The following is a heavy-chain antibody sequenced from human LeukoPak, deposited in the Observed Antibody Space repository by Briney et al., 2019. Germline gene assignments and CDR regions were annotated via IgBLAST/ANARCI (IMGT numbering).Heavy chain of an antibody. V-gene: IGHV1-3*04. CDR3: ATRSASSYGGVFDF. CDR2: INTGNGNT. CDR1: GYTFTHYA. D-gene: IGHD3-16*01. Sequence: WASVKVSCKASGYTFTHYAMHWVRQAPGQSLEWMGWINTGNGNTKYSQKFQGRVTLTRDTSANTAYMEVTSLRSEDTAVYYCATRSASSYGGVFDFWGLGSLVIVSS. J-gene: IGHJ4*02.